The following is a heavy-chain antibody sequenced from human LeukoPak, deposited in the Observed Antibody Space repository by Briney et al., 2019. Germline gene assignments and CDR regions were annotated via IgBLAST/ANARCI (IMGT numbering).Heavy chain of an antibody. CDR1: GFTFSSYA. J-gene: IGHJ4*02. V-gene: IGHV3-23*01. D-gene: IGHD6-13*01. CDR2: VSGSGDGVPGIT. CDR3: AKAGSSSWYLDY. Sequence: GGSLRLSCAASGFTFSSYAMSWVRQAPGKGLEWVSAVSGSGDGVPGITYYADSVKGRFTISRDSSKNTLFLQMNSLRGEDTAVYYCAKAGSSSWYLDYWGQGTLVTVSS.